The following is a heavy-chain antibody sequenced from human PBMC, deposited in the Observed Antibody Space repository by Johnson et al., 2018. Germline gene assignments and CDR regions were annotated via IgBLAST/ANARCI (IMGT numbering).Heavy chain of an antibody. CDR3: AKGSGECSGGSCYSRWHYYYYYYRDV. V-gene: IGHV3-33*06. J-gene: IGHJ6*03. Sequence: QVQLVQSGGGVVQXGRSLRLSCAAYGFTFSNYGMHWVRQAPGKGLEWVAVIWYDGSNKYYADSVKGRFTISRDNSKNTLYLQMHSLRAEDTAVYYCAKGSGECSGGSCYSRWHYYYYYYRDVWGKGTTVTVAS. D-gene: IGHD2-15*01. CDR2: IWYDGSNK. CDR1: GFTFSNYG.